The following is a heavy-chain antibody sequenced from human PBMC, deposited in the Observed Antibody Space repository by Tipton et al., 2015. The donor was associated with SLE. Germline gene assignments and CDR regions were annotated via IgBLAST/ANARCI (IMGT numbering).Heavy chain of an antibody. CDR3: AKGRQPQMAPYCSGGSCYYDY. V-gene: IGHV3-30*18. CDR2: ISYDGSNK. CDR1: GFTFSSYG. Sequence: SLRLSCAASGFTFSSYGMHWVRQAPGKGLEWVAVISYDGSNKYYADSVKGRFTISRDNSKNTLYLQMNSLRAEDTAVYYCAKGRQPQMAPYCSGGSCYYDYWGQGTLVNVSS. J-gene: IGHJ4*02. D-gene: IGHD2-15*01.